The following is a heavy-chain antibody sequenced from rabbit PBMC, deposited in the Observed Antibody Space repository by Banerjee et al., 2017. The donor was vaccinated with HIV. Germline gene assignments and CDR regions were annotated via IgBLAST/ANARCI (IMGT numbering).Heavy chain of an antibody. CDR2: IFTGSGST. Sequence: QSLEESGGDLVKPGTSLTLTCTASGLDFSSGYDMCWVRQAPGKGLEWIACIFTGSGSTYYASWAKGRFTISKTSSTTVTLQMTSLTAADTATYFCASYGGAAGYGYPYYFDLWGQGTLVTVS. CDR1: GLDFSSGYD. CDR3: ASYGGAAGYGYPYYFDL. J-gene: IGHJ4*01. V-gene: IGHV1S40*01. D-gene: IGHD6-1*01.